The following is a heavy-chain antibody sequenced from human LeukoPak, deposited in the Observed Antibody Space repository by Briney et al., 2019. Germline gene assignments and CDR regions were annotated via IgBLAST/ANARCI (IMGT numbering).Heavy chain of an antibody. CDR1: RFTFSNYW. CDR2: INQGGTEK. V-gene: IGHV3-7*05. CDR3: VRDGSGYDY. D-gene: IGHD6-19*01. J-gene: IGHJ4*02. Sequence: GGSLRLSCAASRFTFSNYWMSWVRQAPGKGLEWVANINQGGTEKYYPNSVKGRFTISRDNAKNSLYLQMNSLRADDTAIYYCVRDGSGYDYWGQGTLVTVSS.